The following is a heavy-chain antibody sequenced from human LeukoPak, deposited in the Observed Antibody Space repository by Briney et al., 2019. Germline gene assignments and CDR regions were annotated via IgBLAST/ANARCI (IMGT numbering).Heavy chain of an antibody. J-gene: IGHJ6*03. V-gene: IGHV4-34*01. Sequence: PSETLSLTCAVYGGSFSGYYWSWIRQPPGKGLEWIGEINHSGSTNYNPSLKSRVTISVDTSKNQFSLKLSSVTAADTAVYYCASGSDYPYYYYYMDVWGKGTTVTVSS. CDR1: GGSFSGYY. CDR2: INHSGST. CDR3: ASGSDYPYYYYYMDV. D-gene: IGHD4-17*01.